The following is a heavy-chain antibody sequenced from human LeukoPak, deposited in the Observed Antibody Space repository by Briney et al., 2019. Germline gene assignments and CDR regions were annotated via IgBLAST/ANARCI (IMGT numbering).Heavy chain of an antibody. V-gene: IGHV4-39*01. J-gene: IGHJ4*02. D-gene: IGHD6-13*01. CDR1: GGFISSSSYY. CDR2: IYYSGST. Sequence: SETLSLTCTVSGGFISSSSYYWGWIRQPPGKGLEWFGSIYYSGSTYYNPSLKSRVTISVDTSKNQFSLKLSSVTAADTAVYYCASALAAADNYWGQGTLVTVSS. CDR3: ASALAAADNY.